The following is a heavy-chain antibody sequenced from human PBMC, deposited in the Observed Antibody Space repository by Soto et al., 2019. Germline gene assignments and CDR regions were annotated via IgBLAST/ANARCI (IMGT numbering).Heavy chain of an antibody. CDR3: ANAPLLWFESYFDY. J-gene: IGHJ4*02. CDR2: ISGSGGST. CDR1: GFTFSSYA. Sequence: GGSLRLSCAASGFTFSSYAMSWVRQAPGKGLEWVSAISGSGGSTYYADSVKGRFTISRDNSKNTLYLQMNSLRAEDTAVYYCANAPLLWFESYFDYWGQGTLVTVSS. V-gene: IGHV3-23*01. D-gene: IGHD3-10*01.